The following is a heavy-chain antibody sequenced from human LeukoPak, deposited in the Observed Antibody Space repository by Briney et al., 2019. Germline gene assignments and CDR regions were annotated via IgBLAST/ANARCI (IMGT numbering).Heavy chain of an antibody. CDR1: EFTFRRNS. CDR2: MSRYGSKT. J-gene: IGHJ4*02. Sequence: GGSLRLSCAASEFTFRRNSIHWVRQAPGKGLEWLGVMSRYGSKTYYADSLKGRFTISRETSKNTVFLHMNSLRPEDTAVYYCARVTLGYSDYEDQDLVYYFDYWGQGTLVTVSS. CDR3: ARVTLGYSDYEDQDLVYYFDY. V-gene: IGHV3-30*04. D-gene: IGHD5-12*01.